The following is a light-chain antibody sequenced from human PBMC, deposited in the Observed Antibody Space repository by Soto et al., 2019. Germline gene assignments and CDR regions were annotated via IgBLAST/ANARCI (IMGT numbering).Light chain of an antibody. J-gene: IGKJ1*01. CDR2: DDS. Sequence: DIQMTQSPSTLSASVGDRVTITCRASQSISSWLAWYQQKLGKAPKLLIYDDSRLESGVPSRFSGSGSGTEFTLTISSLQPDDFATYYCQQYNSLWTFGQGTKVEIK. CDR3: QQYNSLWT. V-gene: IGKV1-5*01. CDR1: QSISSW.